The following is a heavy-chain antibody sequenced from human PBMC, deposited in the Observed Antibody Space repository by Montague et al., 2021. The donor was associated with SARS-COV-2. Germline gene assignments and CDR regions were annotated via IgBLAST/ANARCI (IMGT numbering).Heavy chain of an antibody. J-gene: IGHJ2*01. D-gene: IGHD3-16*01. Sequence: SETLSLTCTVSGGSISGNYWSLIRQPPGKGLEWIGNFSHSWNTKYNPSLKSRVTISADTAKNQYSLRLSYVTAADTAVYYCAREFRIELWQTNWYFGLWGRGTLVTVSS. CDR2: FSHSWNT. CDR3: AREFRIELWQTNWYFGL. V-gene: IGHV4-59*01. CDR1: GGSISGNY.